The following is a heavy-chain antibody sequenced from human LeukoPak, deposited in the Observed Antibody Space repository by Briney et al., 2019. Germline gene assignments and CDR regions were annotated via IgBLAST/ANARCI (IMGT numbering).Heavy chain of an antibody. CDR2: VSGSGDST. CDR3: AKYMSSGY. CDR1: GFTFSNCA. J-gene: IGHJ4*02. D-gene: IGHD6-19*01. Sequence: GGSLRLSCAASGFTFSNCAMSWVRLAPGKGLGWVSGVSGSGDSTYYADSVKGRFTISRDNSNNTLYLLMNSLRAEDTAVYFCAKYMSSGYWGQGTLVTVSS. V-gene: IGHV3-23*01.